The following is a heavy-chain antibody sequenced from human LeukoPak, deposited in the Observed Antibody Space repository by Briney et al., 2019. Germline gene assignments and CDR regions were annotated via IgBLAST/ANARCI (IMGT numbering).Heavy chain of an antibody. CDR3: AKEVGYSYEF. J-gene: IGHJ4*02. V-gene: IGHV3-7*01. Sequence: PGGSLRLSCAASGFTLSSYWMSWVRQAPGKGLEWVANIKQDGSEKYYVDSVKGRFTISRDNSKNTLYLQMNSLRAEDTAVYHCAKEVGYSYEFWGQGTLVTVSS. D-gene: IGHD5-18*01. CDR2: IKQDGSEK. CDR1: GFTLSSYW.